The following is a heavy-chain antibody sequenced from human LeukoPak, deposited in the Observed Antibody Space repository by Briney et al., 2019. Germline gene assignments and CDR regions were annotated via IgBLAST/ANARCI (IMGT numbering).Heavy chain of an antibody. Sequence: PSETLSLTCTVSGGSISSYYWSWIRQPPGKGLEWVAYISDIGSINYNPSLKSRVTISLDTSKNQFSLKLSSVTAADTAVYYCAGHHPRNTVDFWGQGTLVTVSS. CDR3: AGHHPRNTVDF. J-gene: IGHJ4*02. D-gene: IGHD2-8*02. V-gene: IGHV4-59*08. CDR1: GGSISSYY. CDR2: ISDIGSI.